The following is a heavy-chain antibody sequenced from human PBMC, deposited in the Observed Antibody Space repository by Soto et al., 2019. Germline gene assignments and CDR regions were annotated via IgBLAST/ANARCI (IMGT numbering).Heavy chain of an antibody. CDR2: IYSGGST. D-gene: IGHD1-1*01. CDR1: GFTVNGNF. Sequence: PGGSLRLSCAASGFTVNGNFMSWVRQAPGKGLEWVSIIYSGGSTDYADSVKGRFTVSRDNSKNTLYLQMNSLRAEDTAVYYCARDLSTRGYFDYWGQGTLLTVSS. CDR3: ARDLSTRGYFDY. V-gene: IGHV3-66*01. J-gene: IGHJ4*02.